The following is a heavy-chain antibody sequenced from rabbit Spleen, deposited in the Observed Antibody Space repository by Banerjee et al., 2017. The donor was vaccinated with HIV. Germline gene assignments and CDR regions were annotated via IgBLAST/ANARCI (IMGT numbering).Heavy chain of an antibody. CDR2: IYTGRGGT. J-gene: IGHJ4*01. CDR3: ARDQAGDADYGPYYLNL. Sequence: QLKETGGGLVQPGGSLTLSCKTSGFDFSSYSMSWVRQAPGKGLEWIGAIYTGRGGTDYANWVNGRFTISSDNVQYTVDLQMNSLTAADTATYFCARDQAGDADYGPYYLNLWGPGTLVTVS. CDR1: GFDFSSYS. V-gene: IGHV1S7*01. D-gene: IGHD2-1*01.